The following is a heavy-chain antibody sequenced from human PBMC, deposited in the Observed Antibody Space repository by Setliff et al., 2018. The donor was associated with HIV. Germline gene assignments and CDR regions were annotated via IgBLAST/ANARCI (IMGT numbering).Heavy chain of an antibody. CDR1: GYTFTSDY. CDR3: ARRGMWSYETGGNPTATFDY. J-gene: IGHJ4*02. Sequence: ASVKVSCKASGYTFTSDYIHWVRQAPGQGLEWMGIINPAGNPTSYAQKFQGRLTMTRDTSKNQFSLKLSSVTAADTAVYYCARRGMWSYETGGNPTATFDYWGQGVLVTVSS. V-gene: IGHV1-46*01. D-gene: IGHD2-8*02. CDR2: INPAGNPT.